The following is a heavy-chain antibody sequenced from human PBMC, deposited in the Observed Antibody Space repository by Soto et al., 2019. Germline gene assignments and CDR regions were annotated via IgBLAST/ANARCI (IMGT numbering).Heavy chain of an antibody. Sequence: GGSLRLSCAASGFTFSSYSMNWVRQAPGKGLEWVSSISSSSSYIYYADSVKGRFTISRDNAKNSLYLQMNSLRAEDTAVYYCARFHSSGYYYPFDYWGQGTLVTVSS. V-gene: IGHV3-21*01. CDR1: GFTFSSYS. CDR3: ARFHSSGYYYPFDY. CDR2: ISSSSSYI. J-gene: IGHJ4*02. D-gene: IGHD3-22*01.